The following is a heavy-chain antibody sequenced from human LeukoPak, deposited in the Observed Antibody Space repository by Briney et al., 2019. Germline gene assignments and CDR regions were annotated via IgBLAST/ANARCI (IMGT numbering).Heavy chain of an antibody. CDR1: GGSVIRNSDY. CDR3: ARSGYSSGWNDY. D-gene: IGHD6-19*01. Sequence: SETLFLTCTVSGGSVIRNSDYWGWIRQPPGKGLEWIGSIYYGGSTYYNPSLKSRVTISVDTSKNQFSLMVSSVTVADTGVYYCARSGYSSGWNDYWGQGTLVTVSS. J-gene: IGHJ4*02. V-gene: IGHV4-39*07. CDR2: IYYGGST.